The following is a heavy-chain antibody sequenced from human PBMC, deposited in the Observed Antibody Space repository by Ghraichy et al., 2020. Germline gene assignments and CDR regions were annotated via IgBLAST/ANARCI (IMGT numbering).Heavy chain of an antibody. Sequence: GGSLRLSCAASGFTFDDYAMHWVRQAPGKGLEWVSGIRWNSGTIGYADSVKGRFTISRDNAKNSLYLQMNSLRAEDTALYYCAKGTSSSWYLGSDWGQGTLVTVSS. CDR2: IRWNSGTI. V-gene: IGHV3-9*01. J-gene: IGHJ4*02. CDR1: GFTFDDYA. CDR3: AKGTSSSWYLGSD. D-gene: IGHD6-13*01.